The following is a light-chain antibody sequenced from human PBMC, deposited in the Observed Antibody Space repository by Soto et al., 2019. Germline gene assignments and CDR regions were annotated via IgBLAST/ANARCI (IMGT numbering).Light chain of an antibody. CDR1: SSNIGSNY. CDR2: SNN. CDR3: AAWDDSLSGQDYV. Sequence: QSVLTQPPSASGTPGQRVTISCSGSSSNIGSNYVYWYQQPPGTAPKLLIYSNNQRPSGVPDRFSGSKSGTSASLAISGLRSEDEADYYCAAWDDSLSGQDYVFGTGTKVTVL. J-gene: IGLJ1*01. V-gene: IGLV1-47*02.